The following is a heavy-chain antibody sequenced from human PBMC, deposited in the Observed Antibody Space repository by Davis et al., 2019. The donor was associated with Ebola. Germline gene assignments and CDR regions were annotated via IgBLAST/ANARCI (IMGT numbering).Heavy chain of an antibody. Sequence: SETLSLTCTVSGGSISSYYWSWIRQPPGKGLEWIGYIYYTGSTNYNPSLKSRVTMSVDTSKNQFSLKLSSVTAADTAVYYCARLDYDFWSGYYSSGWFDPWGQGTLVTVSS. CDR1: GGSISSYY. CDR2: IYYTGST. J-gene: IGHJ5*02. CDR3: ARLDYDFWSGYYSSGWFDP. V-gene: IGHV4-59*08. D-gene: IGHD3-3*01.